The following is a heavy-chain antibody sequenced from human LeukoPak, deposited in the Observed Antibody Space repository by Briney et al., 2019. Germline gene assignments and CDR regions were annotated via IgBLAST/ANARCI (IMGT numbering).Heavy chain of an antibody. D-gene: IGHD1-26*01. J-gene: IGHJ5*02. CDR3: ANVGLGRPPPTSWFDP. CDR2: ISGSGGST. V-gene: IGHV3-23*01. CDR1: GFTFSSYA. Sequence: GGSLRLSCAASGFTFSSYAMSWVRQAPGKGLEWVSAISGSGGSTYYADSVKGRFTISRDNSKNTLYLQMNSLRAEDTAVYYCANVGLGRPPPTSWFDPWGQGTLVTASS.